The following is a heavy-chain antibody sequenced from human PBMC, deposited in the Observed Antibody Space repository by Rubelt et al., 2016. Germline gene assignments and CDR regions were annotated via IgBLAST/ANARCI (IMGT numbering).Heavy chain of an antibody. CDR3: ARRVIAAAGTGSFDY. V-gene: IGHV4-34*01. CDR2: INHSGST. J-gene: IGHJ4*02. Sequence: GEINHSGSTNYNPSLKSRVTISVDTSKNQFSLKLSSVTAADTAVYYCARRVIAAAGTGSFDYWGQGTLVTVSS. D-gene: IGHD6-13*01.